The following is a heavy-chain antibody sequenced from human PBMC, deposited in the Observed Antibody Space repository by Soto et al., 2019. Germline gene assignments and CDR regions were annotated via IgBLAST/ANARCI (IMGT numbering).Heavy chain of an antibody. CDR1: GFTFSSYG. J-gene: IGHJ6*02. Sequence: VGSLRLSCAASGFTFSSYGMHWVRQAPGKGLEWVAVISYDGSNKYYADSVKGRFTISRDNSKNTLYLQMNSLRAEDTAVYYCAKQSNCGGDCYNKGGDYYYGMDVWGQGTTVTVSS. D-gene: IGHD2-21*02. V-gene: IGHV3-30*18. CDR3: AKQSNCGGDCYNKGGDYYYGMDV. CDR2: ISYDGSNK.